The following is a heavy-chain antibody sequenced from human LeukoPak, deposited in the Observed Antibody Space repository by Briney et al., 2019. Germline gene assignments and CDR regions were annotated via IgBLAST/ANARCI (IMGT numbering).Heavy chain of an antibody. Sequence: PGGSLRLSCAASGFTFSSYAMSWVRQAPGKGLEWVSAISGSGGSTYYADSVKGRFTISRDNSKNTLYLQMNSLRAEDTAVYYCAKDRIQRPMTTVNNAFDIWGQGTMVTVSS. CDR3: AKDRIQRPMTTVNNAFDI. J-gene: IGHJ3*02. CDR1: GFTFSSYA. V-gene: IGHV3-23*01. D-gene: IGHD4-17*01. CDR2: ISGSGGST.